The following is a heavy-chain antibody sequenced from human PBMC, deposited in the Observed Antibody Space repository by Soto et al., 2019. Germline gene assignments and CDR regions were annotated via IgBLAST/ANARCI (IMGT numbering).Heavy chain of an antibody. CDR1: GGSFSGYY. CDR2: INHSGST. J-gene: IGHJ4*02. D-gene: IGHD2-15*01. V-gene: IGHV4-34*01. CDR3: ARVSPDIVVVVAATNLFDY. Sequence: QVQLQQWGAGLLKPSETLSLTCAVYGGSFSGYYWSWLRQPPGKGLEWIGEINHSGSTNYNPSLKSRVTISVDTSKNQFSLKLSSVTAADTAVYYCARVSPDIVVVVAATNLFDYWGQGTLVTVSS.